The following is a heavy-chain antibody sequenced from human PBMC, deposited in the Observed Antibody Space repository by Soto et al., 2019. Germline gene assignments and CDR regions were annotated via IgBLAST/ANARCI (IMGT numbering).Heavy chain of an antibody. Sequence: QVQLQQSGPGLVKPSQTLSLTCAISGDSVSSNSAIWNWFRQSPSRGLEWLGRTYYTSKWYNDYALSVKSRRSINPDTSKNQVSLQLNSVTPEDTAVYYCARVYSSGWSFYYGTDVWGQGTTVTVSS. CDR2: TYYTSKWYN. CDR3: ARVYSSGWSFYYGTDV. J-gene: IGHJ6*02. D-gene: IGHD6-19*01. V-gene: IGHV6-1*01. CDR1: GDSVSSNSAI.